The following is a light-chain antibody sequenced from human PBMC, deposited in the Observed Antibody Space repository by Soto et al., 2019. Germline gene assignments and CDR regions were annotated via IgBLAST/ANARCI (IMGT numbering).Light chain of an antibody. CDR1: QSVSSSY. Sequence: EIVLTQSPATLSLSPGERATLSCGARQSVSSSYLAWYQQKPGLAPRLLIYDASSRATGIPDRFSGSGSGTDFTLTISRLEPEDFAVYYCQQYGSSITFGQGTRLEIK. CDR3: QQYGSSIT. CDR2: DAS. V-gene: IGKV3D-20*01. J-gene: IGKJ5*01.